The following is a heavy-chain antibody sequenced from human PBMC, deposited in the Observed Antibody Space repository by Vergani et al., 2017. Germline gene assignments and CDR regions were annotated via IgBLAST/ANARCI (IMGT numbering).Heavy chain of an antibody. D-gene: IGHD6-13*01. V-gene: IGHV1-69*04. J-gene: IGHJ6*02. CDR2: INPILGIA. CDR3: AREQYSSSWYRNYYYYGMDV. CDR1: GGTFSSYA. Sequence: QVQLVQSGAEVKKPGASVKVSCKASGGTFSSYAISWVRQAPGQGLEWMGRINPILGIANYAQKFQGRVTITADKSTSTAYMELSSLRSEDTAVYYCAREQYSSSWYRNYYYYGMDVWGQGTTVTVSS.